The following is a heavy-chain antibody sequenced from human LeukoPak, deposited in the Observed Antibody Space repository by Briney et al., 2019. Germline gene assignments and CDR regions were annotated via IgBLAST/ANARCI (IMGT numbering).Heavy chain of an antibody. J-gene: IGHJ6*02. Sequence: GGSLRLSCAASGFTFSSYGMHWVRQATGKGLEWVSAIGTAGDTYYPGSVKGRFTISRENAKNSLYLQMNSLRAGDTAVYYCARFGVGMGDYHYYGMDVWGQGTTVTVSS. D-gene: IGHD2-8*01. CDR3: ARFGVGMGDYHYYGMDV. CDR1: GFTFSSYG. V-gene: IGHV3-13*01. CDR2: IGTAGDT.